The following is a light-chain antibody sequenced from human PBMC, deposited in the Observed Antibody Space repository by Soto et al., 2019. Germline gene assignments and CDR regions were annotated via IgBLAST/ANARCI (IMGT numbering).Light chain of an antibody. Sequence: EIVLTQSPGTLSLSPGERATLSCRASQSGSSNYLAWYQQKPGQAPRLLIYGASSRATGITDRFSGSGSGTDFTLTISRLEPEDFAVYYCQQYGSLPGTFGQGTKLEIK. V-gene: IGKV3-20*01. CDR1: QSGSSNY. CDR2: GAS. J-gene: IGKJ2*01. CDR3: QQYGSLPGT.